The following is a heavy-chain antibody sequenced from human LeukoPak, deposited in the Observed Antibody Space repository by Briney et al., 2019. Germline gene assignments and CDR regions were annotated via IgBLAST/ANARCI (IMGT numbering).Heavy chain of an antibody. CDR1: GYTFSSYD. D-gene: IGHD3-10*01. Sequence: ASVKVSCKASGYTFSSYDINWVRQATGQGLEWMGWMNPNSGNTGYAQKFQGRVTMTRNTSISTAYMELSSLRSEDTAVYYCARGQKSALTYGSRTYAYYFDYWGQGTLVTVSS. J-gene: IGHJ4*02. V-gene: IGHV1-8*01. CDR3: ARGQKSALTYGSRTYAYYFDY. CDR2: MNPNSGNT.